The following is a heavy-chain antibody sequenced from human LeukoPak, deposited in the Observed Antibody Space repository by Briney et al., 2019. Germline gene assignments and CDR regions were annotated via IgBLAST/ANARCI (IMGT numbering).Heavy chain of an antibody. CDR1: GFTFNSYS. CDR2: ISGSNSYI. J-gene: IGHJ4*02. CDR3: VRGAHYDTSGYYY. V-gene: IGHV3-21*01. Sequence: GGSLRLSCAASGFTFNSYSMNWVRQAPGKGLEWVSSISGSNSYIYYADSMKGRFTISRDNAKNSLYLQMNSLRAEDTAVYYCVRGAHYDTSGYYYWGQGTLVTVSS. D-gene: IGHD3-22*01.